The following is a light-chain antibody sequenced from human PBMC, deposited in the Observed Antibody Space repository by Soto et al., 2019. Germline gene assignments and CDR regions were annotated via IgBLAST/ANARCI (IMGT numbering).Light chain of an antibody. J-gene: IGKJ4*01. CDR3: EQVKSYPLT. V-gene: IGKV1-9*01. Sequence: IQMTQSPSTLSSSVGDSGTLTCRARQGISSYLAWYQPKPGRAPKLLSYAAYTLHSGVPSRIRGSGSGTDFTLTISSLKPEDFETYYCEQVKSYPLTFGGGTKVDIK. CDR1: QGISSY. CDR2: AAY.